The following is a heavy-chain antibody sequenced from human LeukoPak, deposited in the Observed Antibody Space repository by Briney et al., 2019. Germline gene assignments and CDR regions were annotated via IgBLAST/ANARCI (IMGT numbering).Heavy chain of an antibody. CDR1: GFTLSSYA. CDR2: ISGSGGST. J-gene: IGHJ6*02. Sequence: GGSLRLSCAASGFTLSSYAMSWVRQAPGKGLEWVSAISGSGGSTYYADSVKGRFTISRDNSKNTLYLQMNSLRAEDTAVYYCAREWGRLPPQDYGMDVWGQGTTVTVSS. D-gene: IGHD2-21*02. V-gene: IGHV3-23*01. CDR3: AREWGRLPPQDYGMDV.